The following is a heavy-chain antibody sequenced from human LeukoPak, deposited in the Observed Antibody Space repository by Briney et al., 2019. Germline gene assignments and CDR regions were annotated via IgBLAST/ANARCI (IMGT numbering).Heavy chain of an antibody. J-gene: IGHJ4*02. CDR3: AKDPSTLTLTDDY. Sequence: GGSLRLSCAASGFTFSSYAMSWVRQAPGKGLEWVSYISYSSSTIYYADSVKGRFSISRDNAKNTLYLQMNSLRAEDTAVYYCAKDPSTLTLTDDYWGQGTLVTVSS. V-gene: IGHV3-48*01. CDR1: GFTFSSYA. CDR2: ISYSSSTI.